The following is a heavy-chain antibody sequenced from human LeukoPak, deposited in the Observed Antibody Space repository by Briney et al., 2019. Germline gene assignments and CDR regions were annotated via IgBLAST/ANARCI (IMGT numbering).Heavy chain of an antibody. V-gene: IGHV4-59*01. D-gene: IGHD6-19*01. CDR1: GGSLSSYY. Sequence: SETLSLTCTVSGGSLSSYYWSWIRQPPGKGLEWIGYIYYSGSTNYNPSLKSRVTISVDTSKNQFSLKLSSVTAADTAVYYCARDTAVAGTGGFDYWGQGTLVTVSS. CDR3: ARDTAVAGTGGFDY. CDR2: IYYSGST. J-gene: IGHJ4*02.